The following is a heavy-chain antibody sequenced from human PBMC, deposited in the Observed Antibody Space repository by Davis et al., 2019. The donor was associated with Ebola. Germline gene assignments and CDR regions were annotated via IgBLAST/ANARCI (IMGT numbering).Heavy chain of an antibody. CDR3: ARSGLGEGGANTPYCGGDCRYWYFDL. CDR1: GGSFSGYY. V-gene: IGHV4-34*01. Sequence: PSETLSLTCAVYGGSFSGYYWSWIRQPPGKGLEWIGSIYYSGSTYYNPSLKSRVTISVDTSKNQFSLKLSSVTAADTAVYYCARSGLGEGGANTPYCGGDCRYWYFDLWGRGTLVTVSS. CDR2: IYYSGST. D-gene: IGHD2-21*02. J-gene: IGHJ2*01.